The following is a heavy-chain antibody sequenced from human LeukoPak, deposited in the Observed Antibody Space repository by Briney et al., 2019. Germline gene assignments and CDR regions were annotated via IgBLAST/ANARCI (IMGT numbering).Heavy chain of an antibody. V-gene: IGHV3-30*18. D-gene: IGHD5-12*01. J-gene: IGHJ4*02. Sequence: GGSLRLSCAASGFTFSSYGMHWVRQAPGKGLEWVAVISYDGSNKYYADSVKGPFTISRDNSKNTLYLQMNSLRAEDTAVYYCAKVFRVATITLCDYWGQGTLVTVSS. CDR2: ISYDGSNK. CDR1: GFTFSSYG. CDR3: AKVFRVATITLCDY.